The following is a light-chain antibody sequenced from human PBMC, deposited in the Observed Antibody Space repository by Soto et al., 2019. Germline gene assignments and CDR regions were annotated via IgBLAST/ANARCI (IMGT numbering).Light chain of an antibody. J-gene: IGLJ1*01. CDR3: SSYTTSRTYV. CDR2: EVS. Sequence: QSALTQPPSVSGSPGQSVTISCTGTSSDVGSYDSVSWYQQPPGTVPKLMIYEVSNRPSGVPDRFSGSKSGNTASLTISGLQAEDEADYYCSSYTTSRTYVFGTATKLTVL. CDR1: SSDVGSYDS. V-gene: IGLV2-18*02.